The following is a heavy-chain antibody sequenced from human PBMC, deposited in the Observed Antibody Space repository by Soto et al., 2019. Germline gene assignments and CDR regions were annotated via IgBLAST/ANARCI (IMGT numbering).Heavy chain of an antibody. J-gene: IGHJ4*02. CDR2: ISSSSSYI. CDR3: ARDPPGRYYDSSGYLPDYFDY. Sequence: GGSLRLSCAASGFTFSSYSMNWVRQAPGKGLEWVSSISSSSSYIYYADSVKGRFTISRDNAKNSLYLQMNSLRAEDTAVYYCARDPPGRYYDSSGYLPDYFDYWGQGTLVTVSS. CDR1: GFTFSSYS. V-gene: IGHV3-21*01. D-gene: IGHD3-22*01.